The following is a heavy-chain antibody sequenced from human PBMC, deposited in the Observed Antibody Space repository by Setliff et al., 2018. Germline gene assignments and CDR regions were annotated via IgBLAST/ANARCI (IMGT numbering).Heavy chain of an antibody. D-gene: IGHD3-22*01. CDR1: GASISSYY. CDR3: ARDSKYYYDSSGYYWNWFDP. CDR2: IYTSGRT. V-gene: IGHV4-4*07. Sequence: SETLSLTCTVSGASISSYYWSWIRQPAGKGLEWIGRIYTSGRTNYNPSLKSRATMSVDTSKNQFSLKLSSVTAADTAVYYCARDSKYYYDSSGYYWNWFDPWGQEPWSPSPQ. J-gene: IGHJ5*02.